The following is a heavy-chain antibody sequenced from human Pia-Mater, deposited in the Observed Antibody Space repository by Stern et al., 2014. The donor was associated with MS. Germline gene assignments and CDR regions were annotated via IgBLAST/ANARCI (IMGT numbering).Heavy chain of an antibody. V-gene: IGHV1-8*01. CDR2: MNPDSGDT. D-gene: IGHD1-7*01. Sequence: QVQLVQSGAEVEKPGASVKVSCRASGYTFTRYDIHWVRRASGQGLEWMGWMNPDSGDTGIAQKFQARVTMTRDTSTSTAYLELHSLKYEDTAVYYCTRGPRTWGRGTLVTVSS. J-gene: IGHJ4*02. CDR3: TRGPRT. CDR1: GYTFTRYD.